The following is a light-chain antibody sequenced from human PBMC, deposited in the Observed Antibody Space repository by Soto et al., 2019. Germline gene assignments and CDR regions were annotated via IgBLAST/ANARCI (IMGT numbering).Light chain of an antibody. CDR2: AAS. CDR3: QQYYSFPWT. Sequence: DIQLTQSPSFPSASVGDRVTITCRASQGISSYLAWYQQKPGKAPKLLIYAASTLQSGVPSRFSGSGSGTDFTLTISCLQSEDFATYYCQQYYSFPWTFGQGTKVDIK. CDR1: QGISSY. V-gene: IGKV1-9*01. J-gene: IGKJ1*01.